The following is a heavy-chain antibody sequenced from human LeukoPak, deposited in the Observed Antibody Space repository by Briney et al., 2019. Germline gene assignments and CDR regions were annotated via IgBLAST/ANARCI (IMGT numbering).Heavy chain of an antibody. Sequence: AGGSLRLSCAASGFTFSSYGMHWVRQAPGKGLEWVAVIWYDGSNKYYADSVKGRFTISRGNSKNTLYLQMNSLRAEDTAVYYCARDRRIAVADYNGMDVWGKGTTVTVSS. J-gene: IGHJ6*04. V-gene: IGHV3-33*01. CDR1: GFTFSSYG. D-gene: IGHD6-19*01. CDR3: ARDRRIAVADYNGMDV. CDR2: IWYDGSNK.